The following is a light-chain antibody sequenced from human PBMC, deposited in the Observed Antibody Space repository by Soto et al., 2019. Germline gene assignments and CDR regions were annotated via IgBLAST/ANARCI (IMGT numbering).Light chain of an antibody. CDR1: SSDLGRYNY. Sequence: QSALTQPASVSGSPGQSIAISCTGTSSDLGRYNYVSWYQQYLGKAPKLIIYDVSSRPSGVSNRFSGSKSGNTASLTISGLQAEDEADYYCSSYTSTTTEVFGTGTKATVL. CDR3: SSYTSTTTEV. V-gene: IGLV2-14*03. CDR2: DVS. J-gene: IGLJ1*01.